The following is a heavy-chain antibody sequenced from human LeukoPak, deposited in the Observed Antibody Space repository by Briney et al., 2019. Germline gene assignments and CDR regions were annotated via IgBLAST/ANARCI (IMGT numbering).Heavy chain of an antibody. Sequence: SEPLSLTYAVSGGSISSYSWSWIRQPPGKGLEWIGCIYSSGSTNYNPSLKSRVTISVDTSKNHFSLKLSSVTAADTAVYYCARGSYSYYFDYWGQGTLVTVSS. V-gene: IGHV4-59*01. CDR2: IYSSGST. CDR1: GGSISSYS. CDR3: ARGSYSYYFDY. J-gene: IGHJ4*02. D-gene: IGHD1-26*01.